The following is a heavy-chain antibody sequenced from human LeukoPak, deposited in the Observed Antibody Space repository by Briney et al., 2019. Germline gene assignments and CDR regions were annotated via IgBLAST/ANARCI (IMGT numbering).Heavy chain of an antibody. Sequence: SQTLSLTCAISGDSVSSKSAAWNWIRQSPSRGLEWLGRTYYRSKWYNEYAVSVKSRVIINPDTYKNQFSLQLNSMTPEDTAVYYCARTAMRVVDSWGQGTLVTVSS. CDR1: GDSVSSKSAA. V-gene: IGHV6-1*01. J-gene: IGHJ4*02. D-gene: IGHD5-18*01. CDR2: TYYRSKWYN. CDR3: ARTAMRVVDS.